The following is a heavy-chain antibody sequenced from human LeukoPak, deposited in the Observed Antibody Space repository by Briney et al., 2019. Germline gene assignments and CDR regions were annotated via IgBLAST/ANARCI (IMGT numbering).Heavy chain of an antibody. V-gene: IGHV4-39*01. CDR2: IYYSGNT. J-gene: IGHJ4*02. Sequence: SEPLSLTCTVSGVSISSSNSYWGWIRPRPGKGLGWIGSIYYSGNTYYNASLKSQVSISIDTPKNQFSLKLTSVTAADTAVYYCARQAGSGLFILPGGQGTLVTVSS. D-gene: IGHD3/OR15-3a*01. CDR3: ARQAGSGLFILP. CDR1: GVSISSSNSY.